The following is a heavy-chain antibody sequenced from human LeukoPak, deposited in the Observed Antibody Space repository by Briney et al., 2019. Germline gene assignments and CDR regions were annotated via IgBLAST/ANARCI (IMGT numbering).Heavy chain of an antibody. Sequence: PGGSLRLSCAASGFTFSSYGMHWVRQAPGKGLEWVAFIRYDGSNKYYADSVKGRFTISRDNAKNSLYLQMNSLRAEDTAVYYCAKDCYGGNSGGGDYWGQGTLVTVSS. J-gene: IGHJ4*02. CDR3: AKDCYGGNSGGGDY. CDR1: GFTFSSYG. D-gene: IGHD4-23*01. CDR2: IRYDGSNK. V-gene: IGHV3-30*02.